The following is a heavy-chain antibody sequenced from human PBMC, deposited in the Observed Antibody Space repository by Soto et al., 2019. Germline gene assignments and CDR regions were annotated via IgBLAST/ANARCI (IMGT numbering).Heavy chain of an antibody. CDR1: GFTFSSYG. CDR2: ISGSGGST. J-gene: IGHJ4*02. D-gene: IGHD3-3*01. CDR3: AKNGLLYSSADY. Sequence: PGGSLRLSCAASGFTFSSYGMHWVRQAPGKGLEWVSAISGSGGSTYYADSVKGRFTISRDNSKNTLYLQMNSLRAEDTAVYYCAKNGLLYSSADYWGQGTLVTVSS. V-gene: IGHV3-23*01.